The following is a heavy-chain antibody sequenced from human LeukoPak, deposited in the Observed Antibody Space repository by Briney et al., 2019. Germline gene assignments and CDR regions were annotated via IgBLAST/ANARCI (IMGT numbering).Heavy chain of an antibody. Sequence: SQTLSLTCTVSSGSISSGGYYWSWIRQPPGKGLEWIGYIYHSGSTYYNPSLKSRVTISVDRSKNQFSLKLSSVTAADTAVYYCARPSTPSRPDAFDIWGQGTMVTVSS. CDR1: SGSISSGGYY. CDR2: IYHSGST. V-gene: IGHV4-30-2*01. CDR3: ARPSTPSRPDAFDI. J-gene: IGHJ3*02. D-gene: IGHD6-6*01.